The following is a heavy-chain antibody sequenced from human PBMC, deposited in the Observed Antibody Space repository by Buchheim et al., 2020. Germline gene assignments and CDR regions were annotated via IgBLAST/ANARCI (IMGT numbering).Heavy chain of an antibody. CDR2: IWYDGSNN. CDR3: ARDIAVFCSSTSCFWNGMDV. V-gene: IGHV3-33*01. Sequence: QVQLVESGGGVVQPGRSLRLSCAASGFTFSSYGMHWVRQAPGKGLEWVAVIWYDGSNNYYADSVKGRFTISRDNSKNTLYLQMNSLRAEDTAVYYCARDIAVFCSSTSCFWNGMDVWGQGTT. J-gene: IGHJ6*02. CDR1: GFTFSSYG. D-gene: IGHD2-2*01.